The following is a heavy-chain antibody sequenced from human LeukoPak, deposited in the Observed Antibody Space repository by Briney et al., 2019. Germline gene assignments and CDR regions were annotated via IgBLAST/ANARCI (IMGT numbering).Heavy chain of an antibody. CDR1: GFTFNNYW. Sequence: GGSLGLSCAVSGFTFNNYWIDWVRQAPGKGLVWVSRIDNGGRDTTYADSVRGRFTISRDNGKNTLYLQMNSLRPEDTAVYYCARDRPHNWFDPWGQGTLVTVSS. CDR2: IDNGGRDT. CDR3: ARDRPHNWFDP. V-gene: IGHV3-74*01. J-gene: IGHJ5*02.